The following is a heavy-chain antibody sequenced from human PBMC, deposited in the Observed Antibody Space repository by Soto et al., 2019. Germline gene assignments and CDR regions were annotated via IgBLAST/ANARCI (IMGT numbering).Heavy chain of an antibody. CDR1: GFTFSSYA. J-gene: IGHJ6*02. CDR2: ISGSGGST. V-gene: IGHV3-23*01. CDR3: AKVLGSGSYGYYYYYHGMDV. D-gene: IGHD5-18*01. Sequence: GGSLRLSCAASGFTFSSYAMSWVSQAPGKGLEWVSAISGSGGSTYYADSVKGRFTISRDNSKNTLYLQMNSLRAEDTAVYYCAKVLGSGSYGYYYYYHGMDVWGQGTTVTVSS.